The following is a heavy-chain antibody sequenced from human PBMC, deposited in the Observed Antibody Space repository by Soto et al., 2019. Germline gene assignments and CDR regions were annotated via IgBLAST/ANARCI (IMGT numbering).Heavy chain of an antibody. CDR2: IYYSGST. V-gene: IGHV4-59*08. CDR1: GASISSYY. CDR3: ARRYSSAFDI. Sequence: PSETLSLTCTVSGASISSYYWSWIRQPPGKGLEWIGYIYYSGSTNYNPSLKSRVTISVDTSKNQFSLKLSSVTAADTAVYYCARRYSSAFDIWGQGTMVT. J-gene: IGHJ3*02. D-gene: IGHD6-13*01.